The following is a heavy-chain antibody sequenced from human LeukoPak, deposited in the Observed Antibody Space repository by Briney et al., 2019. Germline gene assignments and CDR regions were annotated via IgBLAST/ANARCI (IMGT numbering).Heavy chain of an antibody. Sequence: SETLSLTCAVSGGSISSNSYYWGWIRQPPGKGLEWIGSIYYSGSTYYNPPLKSRVTISVDTSKNQFSLKLSSVTAADTAVYYCARDATYYYDSIGYGGVAYWGQGTLVTVSS. V-gene: IGHV4-39*07. J-gene: IGHJ4*02. D-gene: IGHD3-22*01. CDR1: GGSISSNSYY. CDR3: ARDATYYYDSIGYGGVAY. CDR2: IYYSGST.